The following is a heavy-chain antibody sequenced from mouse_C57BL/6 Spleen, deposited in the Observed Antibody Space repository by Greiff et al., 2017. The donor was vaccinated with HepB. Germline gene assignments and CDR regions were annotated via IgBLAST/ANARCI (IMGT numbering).Heavy chain of an antibody. J-gene: IGHJ4*01. CDR1: GYTFTSYW. CDR2: IYPSDSET. D-gene: IGHD1-1*02. CDR3: ARGRNGPMDY. V-gene: IGHV1-61*01. Sequence: VKLQQPGAELVRPGSSVKLSCKASGYTFTSYWMDWVKQRPGQGLEWIGNIYPSDSETHYNQKFKDKATLTVDKSSSTAYMQLSSLTSEDSAVYYCARGRNGPMDYWGQGTSVTVSS.